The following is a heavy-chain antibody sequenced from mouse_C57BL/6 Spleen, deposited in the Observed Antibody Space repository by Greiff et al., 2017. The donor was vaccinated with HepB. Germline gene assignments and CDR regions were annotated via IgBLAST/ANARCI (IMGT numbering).Heavy chain of an antibody. CDR3: ASLYYYGVGY. D-gene: IGHD1-1*01. CDR1: GYSITSGYY. CDR2: ISYDGSN. J-gene: IGHJ2*01. Sequence: DVKLQESGPGLVKPSQSLSLTCSVTGYSITSGYYWNWIRQFPGNKLEWMGYISYDGSNNYNPSLKNRISITRDTSKNQFFLKLNSVTTEDTATYYCASLYYYGVGYWGQGTTLTVSS. V-gene: IGHV3-6*01.